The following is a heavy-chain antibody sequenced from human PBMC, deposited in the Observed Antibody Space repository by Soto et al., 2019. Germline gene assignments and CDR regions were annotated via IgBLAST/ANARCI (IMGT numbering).Heavy chain of an antibody. CDR1: GWSISSYY. CDR3: ASRQQLARGGYYFDY. V-gene: IGHV4-59*08. J-gene: IGHJ4*02. D-gene: IGHD6-13*01. CDR2: IYYRANP. Sequence: SETLSLTCTVSGWSISSYYWSWIRQPPGKGLEWIGYIYYRANPNYNPSLKSRVTISQDTSKNQFSLKLSSVTAADTAVYYCASRQQLARGGYYFDYWGQGTLVTVSS.